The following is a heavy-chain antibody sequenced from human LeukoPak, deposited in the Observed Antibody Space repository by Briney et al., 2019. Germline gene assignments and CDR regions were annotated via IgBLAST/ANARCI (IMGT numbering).Heavy chain of an antibody. V-gene: IGHV1-18*01. CDR1: RDSLTVAG. J-gene: IGHJ4*02. D-gene: IGHD5-18*01. CDR3: ARDGTRRYSHGSDY. CDR2: INAYNGNT. Sequence: ASVKVSCMPSRDSLTVAGICRVRQAPGEGLEWMGWINAYNGNTNYAQNLQGRLTMTTDTSTNSAYMELRSLRSDDPAVYYGARDGTRRYSHGSDYWGQGTLVTVSS.